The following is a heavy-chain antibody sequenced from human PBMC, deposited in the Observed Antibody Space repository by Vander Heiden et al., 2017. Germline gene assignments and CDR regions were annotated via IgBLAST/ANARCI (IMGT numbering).Heavy chain of an antibody. J-gene: IGHJ4*02. CDR2: ISGSGGST. CDR1: GFTFSSYA. CDR3: AKDLDSSGYYLVGGDY. D-gene: IGHD3-22*01. Sequence: EVQLLESGGGLVQAGGSLRLCCAASGFTFSSYAMSWVRQAPGKGLEWGAAISGSGGSTYYADSVKGRFTISRDNSKNTLYLQMNSLRAEDTAVYYCAKDLDSSGYYLVGGDYWGQGTLVTVSS. V-gene: IGHV3-23*01.